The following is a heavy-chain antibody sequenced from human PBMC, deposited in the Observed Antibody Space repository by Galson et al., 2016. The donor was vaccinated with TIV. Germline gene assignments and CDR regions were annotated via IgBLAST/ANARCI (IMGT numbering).Heavy chain of an antibody. CDR1: GFTFNIYA. CDR3: VKFAGARRENYSLDQ. Sequence: SLRLSCAASGFTFNIYAMGWVRQAPGKGLEWVSRISAGGERTYYGESVKGRFTISSDNSRRSLFLQMSGLRVEDTDVYHCVKFAGARRENYSLDQWGQGTLVTVSS. CDR2: ISAGGERT. J-gene: IGHJ4*02. V-gene: IGHV3-23*01. D-gene: IGHD2-21*01.